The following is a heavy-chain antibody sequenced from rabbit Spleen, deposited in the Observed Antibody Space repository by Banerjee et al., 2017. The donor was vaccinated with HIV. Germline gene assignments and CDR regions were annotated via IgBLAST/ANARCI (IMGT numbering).Heavy chain of an antibody. Sequence: QSLEESGGGLVKPGGTLTLTCTASGFSFSSGYDMCWVRQAPGKGLEWIGSIYSVIDYTYYASWVKGRFTISKTSSTTVTLQMTSLTVADTATYFCARVSETSGWGEDLWGQGTLVT. CDR2: IYSVIDYT. V-gene: IGHV1S40*01. J-gene: IGHJ4*01. CDR3: ARVSETSGWGEDL. D-gene: IGHD4-1*01. CDR1: GFSFSSGYD.